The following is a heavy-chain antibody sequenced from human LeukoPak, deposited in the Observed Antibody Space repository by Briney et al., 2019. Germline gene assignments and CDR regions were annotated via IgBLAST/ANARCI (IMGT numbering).Heavy chain of an antibody. CDR3: AREPYPPPWYYFDY. CDR1: GYTFTGHY. V-gene: IGHV1-2*02. Sequence: ASVKVSCKASGYTFTGHYIHWVRQAPGQGLEWMGWINPNSGGTSCAQKFQGRVTTTRDTSISTAYMELSRLRSDDTAFYYCAREPYPPPWYYFDYWGQGTLVTVSS. CDR2: INPNSGGT. D-gene: IGHD2-8*02. J-gene: IGHJ4*02.